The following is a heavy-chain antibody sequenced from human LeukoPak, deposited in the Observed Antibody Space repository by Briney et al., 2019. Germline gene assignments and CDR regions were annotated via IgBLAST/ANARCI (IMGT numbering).Heavy chain of an antibody. V-gene: IGHV3-7*01. Sequence: PGGSLRLSCAASGFSFGSYWMSWVRQAPGKGLEWVANIKQDGSEKYYVDSVKSRFTISRDNAKNSLYLQMNSLRAEDTAVYYCARAGRTHFYSGMDVWGQGTTVTVSS. CDR3: ARAGRTHFYSGMDV. CDR2: IKQDGSEK. J-gene: IGHJ6*02. CDR1: GFSFGSYW.